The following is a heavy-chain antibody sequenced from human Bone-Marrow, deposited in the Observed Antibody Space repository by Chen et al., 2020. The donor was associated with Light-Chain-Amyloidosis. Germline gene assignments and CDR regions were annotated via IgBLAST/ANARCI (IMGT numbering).Heavy chain of an antibody. D-gene: IGHD5-12*01. V-gene: IGHV5-51*01. CDR3: ARRRDGYNFDY. CDR2: NYPDDSDA. CDR1: GYTFPNYW. J-gene: IGHJ4*02. Sequence: EVQLEQSGPEVKKPGEYLKISCKGSGYTFPNYWIGWVRQMPGKGLEWMGVNYPDDSDARYSPSFEGQVTISADKSITTAYLQWRSLKASDTAMYYCARRRDGYNFDYWGQGTLVTVSS.